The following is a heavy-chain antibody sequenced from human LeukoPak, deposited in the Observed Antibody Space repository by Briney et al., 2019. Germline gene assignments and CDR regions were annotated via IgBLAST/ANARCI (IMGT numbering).Heavy chain of an antibody. CDR1: GGSISSYY. Sequence: SETLSLTCTVSGGSISSYYWSWIRQPPGKGLEWIGYIYYSGSTNYNPSLKSRVTISVDTSKNQFSLKLSSVTAADTAVYYCARGSIAARGAFDIWGQGTMVTVSS. J-gene: IGHJ3*02. CDR2: IYYSGST. V-gene: IGHV4-59*01. CDR3: ARGSIAARGAFDI. D-gene: IGHD6-6*01.